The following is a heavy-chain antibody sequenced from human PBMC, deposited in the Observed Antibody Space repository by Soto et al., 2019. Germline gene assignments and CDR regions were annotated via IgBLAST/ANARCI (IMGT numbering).Heavy chain of an antibody. J-gene: IGHJ4*02. CDR2: IYSSGGT. D-gene: IGHD3-10*01. V-gene: IGHV3-66*01. CDR3: ARGPNRGY. Sequence: VQLVESGGDLVQPGGSLRLSCAASGFTVSNNYMSWVRQAPGKGLEWVSLIYSSGGTYYADSVKGRFTISRDNSRNTLYLQMSGLRVEDMAVYYWARGPNRGYWGQGTLVTVSP. CDR1: GFTVSNNY.